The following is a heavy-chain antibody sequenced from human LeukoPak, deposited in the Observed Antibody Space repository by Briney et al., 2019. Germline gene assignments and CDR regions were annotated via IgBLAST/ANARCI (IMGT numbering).Heavy chain of an antibody. V-gene: IGHV4-39*01. CDR2: IYYSGST. CDR1: GGSISSSSYY. CDR3: ASGLRGDAFDI. D-gene: IGHD4-17*01. Sequence: SETLPLTCTVSGGSISSSSYYWGWIRQPPGKGLEWIGSIYYSGSTYYNPSLKGRVTISVDTPKNQFSLKLSSVTAADTAVYYCASGLRGDAFDIWGQGTMVTVSS. J-gene: IGHJ3*02.